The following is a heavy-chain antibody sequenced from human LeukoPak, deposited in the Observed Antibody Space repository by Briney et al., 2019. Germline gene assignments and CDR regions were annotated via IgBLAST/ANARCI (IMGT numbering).Heavy chain of an antibody. J-gene: IGHJ3*02. Sequence: SETLSLTCAVYGGSFSGYYWSWIRQPPGKGLEWIGEINHSGSTNYNPSLKSRVTMSVDTSKNQFSLKLSSVTAADTAVYYCAREVITIFGVAIDAFDIWGQGTMVTVSS. CDR3: AREVITIFGVAIDAFDI. D-gene: IGHD3-3*01. V-gene: IGHV4-34*01. CDR2: INHSGST. CDR1: GGSFSGYY.